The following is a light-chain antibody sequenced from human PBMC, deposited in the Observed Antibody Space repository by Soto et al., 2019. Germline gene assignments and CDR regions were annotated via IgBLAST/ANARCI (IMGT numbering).Light chain of an antibody. CDR1: QTISSW. J-gene: IGKJ1*01. CDR2: KAS. Sequence: DIQMTQSPSTLSGSVGDRVTITCRASQTISSWLAWYQQKPGKAPKLLIYKASTLKSGVPSRFSGSGSGTEFTLTISSLQPDDFATYYSQQYYSYPQTFGQGTKVDIK. CDR3: QQYYSYPQT. V-gene: IGKV1-5*03.